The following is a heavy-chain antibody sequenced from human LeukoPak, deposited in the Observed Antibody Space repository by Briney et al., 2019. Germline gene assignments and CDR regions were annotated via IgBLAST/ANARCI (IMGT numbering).Heavy chain of an antibody. CDR3: ASTLSSGWERY. Sequence: GGSLRLSCAASGFTFSSYWMHWVRQAPGRGLVWVSRINSDGSSTSYADSVKGRFTISRDNAKNTLYLQMNSLRAEDTAVYYCASTLSSGWERYWGQGTLVTVSS. CDR2: INSDGSST. D-gene: IGHD6-19*01. V-gene: IGHV3-74*01. CDR1: GFTFSSYW. J-gene: IGHJ4*02.